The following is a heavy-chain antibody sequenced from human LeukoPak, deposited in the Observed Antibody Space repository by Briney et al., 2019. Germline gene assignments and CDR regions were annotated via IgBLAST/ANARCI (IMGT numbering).Heavy chain of an antibody. D-gene: IGHD2-15*01. CDR2: INPNSGGT. CDR3: ARENDGRSWDIVVVVAATPEVGFDP. J-gene: IGHJ5*02. CDR1: GYTFTGYY. V-gene: IGHV1-2*02. Sequence: ASVKVSCKASGYTFTGYYMHWVRQAPGQGLEWMGWINPNSGGTNYAQKFRGRVTMTRDTSISTAYMELSRLRSDDTAVYCCARENDGRSWDIVVVVAATPEVGFDPWGQGTLVTVSS.